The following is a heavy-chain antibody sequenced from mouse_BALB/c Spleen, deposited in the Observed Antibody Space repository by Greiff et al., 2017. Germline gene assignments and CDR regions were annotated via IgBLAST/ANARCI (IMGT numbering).Heavy chain of an antibody. J-gene: IGHJ3*01. CDR2: IYPGDGDT. Sequence: VQVVESGAELVRPGSSVKISCKASGYAFSSYWMNWVKQRPGQGLEWIGQIYPGDGDTNYNGKFKGKATLTADKSSSTAYMQLSSLTSEDSAVYFCARADRYEGFAYWGQGTLVTVSA. D-gene: IGHD2-14*01. V-gene: IGHV1-80*01. CDR3: ARADRYEGFAY. CDR1: GYAFSSYW.